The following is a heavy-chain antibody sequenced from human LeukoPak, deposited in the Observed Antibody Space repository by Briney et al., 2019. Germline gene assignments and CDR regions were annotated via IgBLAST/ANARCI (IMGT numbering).Heavy chain of an antibody. D-gene: IGHD3-9*01. J-gene: IGHJ4*02. V-gene: IGHV3-30*04. CDR1: GFTFSSYA. CDR3: ARDMWDYDILTGYFFFEY. Sequence: GRSLRLSCAASGFTFSSYALHWVRQAPGKGLEWVAVISDDGSNKYYADSVKGRFTISRDKSKNTLYLQMSSLRAEDTAVYYCARDMWDYDILTGYFFFEYWGQGTLVTVSS. CDR2: ISDDGSNK.